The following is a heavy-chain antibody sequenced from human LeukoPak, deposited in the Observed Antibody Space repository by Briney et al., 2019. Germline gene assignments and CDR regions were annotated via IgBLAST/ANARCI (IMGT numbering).Heavy chain of an antibody. J-gene: IGHJ3*02. Sequence: SVKVSCKASGGTFSSYAISWVRQAPGQGLEWMGRIIPILGIANYAQKFQGRVTITADKSTSTAYMELSSLRSEDTAVYYCARMGSSGPRDAFVIWGQGTMVTVSS. CDR1: GGTFSSYA. CDR2: IIPILGIA. V-gene: IGHV1-69*04. CDR3: ARMGSSGPRDAFVI. D-gene: IGHD6-19*01.